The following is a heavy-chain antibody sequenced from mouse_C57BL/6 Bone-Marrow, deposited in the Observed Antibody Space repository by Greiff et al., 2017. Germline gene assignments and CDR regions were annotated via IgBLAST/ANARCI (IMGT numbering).Heavy chain of an antibody. D-gene: IGHD1-1*01. J-gene: IGHJ2*01. CDR2: ISSGGDYI. Sequence: EVQVVESGEGLVKPGGSLKLSCAASGFTFSSYAISWVRQTPEKRLEWVAYISSGGDYIYYADTVKGRFTISRDNARNTLYLQMSSLKSEDTAMYYCTRAFITTVVDFDYWGQGTTLTVSS. CDR3: TRAFITTVVDFDY. CDR1: GFTFSSYA. V-gene: IGHV5-9-1*02.